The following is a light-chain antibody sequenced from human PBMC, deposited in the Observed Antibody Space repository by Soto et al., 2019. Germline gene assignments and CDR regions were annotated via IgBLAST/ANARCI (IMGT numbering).Light chain of an antibody. Sequence: EIVLTQSPGTLSLSPGERATLSCRASQSVGSSYLAWYQQKPGQAPRFLIYAASSRATGIPDRFSGSGSGTDFTLTISRLEPEDLAVYYCQQYSSSRTFGQGTKVDIK. J-gene: IGKJ1*01. CDR2: AAS. CDR3: QQYSSSRT. CDR1: QSVGSSY. V-gene: IGKV3-20*01.